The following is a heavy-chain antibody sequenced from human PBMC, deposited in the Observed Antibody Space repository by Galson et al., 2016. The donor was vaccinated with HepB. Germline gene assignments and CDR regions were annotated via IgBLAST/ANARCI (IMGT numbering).Heavy chain of an antibody. Sequence: QSGAEVKKPGESLKISCKGSGYIFNSYWIGWVRQMPGKGLEWMGIIFPRDFETGYSPSFQGRVTISADMSLSTAYLQWNSLRASDTAIYYCARQGDDYGLAYWGQGALVTVSS. CDR2: IFPRDFET. CDR3: ARQGDDYGLAY. CDR1: GYIFNSYW. D-gene: IGHD4-17*01. J-gene: IGHJ4*02. V-gene: IGHV5-51*01.